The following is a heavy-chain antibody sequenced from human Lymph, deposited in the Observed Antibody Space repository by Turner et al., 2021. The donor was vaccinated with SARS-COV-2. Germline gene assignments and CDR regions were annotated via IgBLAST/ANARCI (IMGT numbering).Heavy chain of an antibody. CDR2: IYYRGST. CDR3: ARETVNNWVDP. D-gene: IGHD2-21*02. V-gene: IGHV4-59*01. J-gene: IGHJ5*02. Sequence: QVQLQESGPRLVMPLETLSLPCTVSGGSMNSNYWSWIRQPPGKRLEWIGYIYYRGSTNYNPSLESRVTISVDTSRNQFSLNLTSVTAADTAIYYCARETVNNWVDPWGQGTLVTVSS. CDR1: GGSMNSNY.